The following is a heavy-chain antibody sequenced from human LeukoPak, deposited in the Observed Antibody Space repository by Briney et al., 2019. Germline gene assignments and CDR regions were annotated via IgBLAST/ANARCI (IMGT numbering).Heavy chain of an antibody. V-gene: IGHV5-51*01. J-gene: IGHJ4*02. CDR1: GYSFTSYW. CDR2: IYPGDSDT. Sequence: GESLKISCKGSGYSFTSYWIGWVRQMPGKGLEWMGIIYPGDSDTRYSPSFQGRVTISADKSISTAYLQWSSLKASDTAMYYCARQIVAAAGGSDYWGQGTLVTVSS. D-gene: IGHD6-13*01. CDR3: ARQIVAAAGGSDY.